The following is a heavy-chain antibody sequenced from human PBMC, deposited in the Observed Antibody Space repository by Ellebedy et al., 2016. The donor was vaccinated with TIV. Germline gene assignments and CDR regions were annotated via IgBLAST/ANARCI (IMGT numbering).Heavy chain of an antibody. CDR1: RGSISSDNW. D-gene: IGHD3-22*01. V-gene: IGHV4-4*02. J-gene: IGHJ4*02. Sequence: SETLSLTCAVSRGSISSDNWWSWVRPPPGKGLEWIGEIYHSGSSTYNPSLKGRVTISVDKSKNQFSLNLSSVTAADTAVYYCARSPGYYYDSSGYDGGYWGQGTLVTVSS. CDR3: ARSPGYYYDSSGYDGGY. CDR2: IYHSGSS.